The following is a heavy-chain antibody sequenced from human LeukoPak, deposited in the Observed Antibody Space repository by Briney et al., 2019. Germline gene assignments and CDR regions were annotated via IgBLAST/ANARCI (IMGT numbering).Heavy chain of an antibody. J-gene: IGHJ1*01. Sequence: GRSLRLSCAASGFTFSSYGMHWVRQAPGKGLEGVAVIWYDGSNKYYADSVKGRFTISRDNSKNTLYLQMNSLRAEDTAVYYCARGKRLDFTAEYFQHWGQGTLVTVSS. CDR1: GFTFSSYG. CDR3: ARGKRLDFTAEYFQH. D-gene: IGHD3-9*01. CDR2: IWYDGSNK. V-gene: IGHV3-33*01.